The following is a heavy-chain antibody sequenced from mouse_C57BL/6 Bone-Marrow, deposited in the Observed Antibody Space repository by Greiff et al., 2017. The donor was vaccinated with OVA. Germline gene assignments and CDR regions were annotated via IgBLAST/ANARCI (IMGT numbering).Heavy chain of an antibody. CDR1: GFSFTSYG. CDR2: IWSGGST. J-gene: IGHJ4*01. V-gene: IGHV2-2*01. Sequence: QVQLKESGPGLVQPSQSLSITCTVSGFSFTSYGVHWVRQSPGKGLEWLGVIWSGGSTDYNAAFISRLSISKDNSKSQVFFKMNSLQADDTALYYCARNPPPIITTVVATSYYAMDYGGQGTSVTVSS. D-gene: IGHD1-1*01. CDR3: ARNPPPIITTVVATSYYAMDY.